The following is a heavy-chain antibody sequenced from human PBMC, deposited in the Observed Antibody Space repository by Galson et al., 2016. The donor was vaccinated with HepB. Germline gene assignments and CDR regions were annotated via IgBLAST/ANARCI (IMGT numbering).Heavy chain of an antibody. CDR1: GGSIRSTYH. Sequence: TLSLTCTVSGGSIRSTYHWSWIRHRPGKGLEWIGYIYSKGSIYYNPSFKSRLTISIDTSKNQFSLNLTSVTAADTAFYYCARGDYGMDVWGQGTTVTVSS. V-gene: IGHV4-31*03. CDR2: IYSKGSI. J-gene: IGHJ6*02. CDR3: ARGDYGMDV.